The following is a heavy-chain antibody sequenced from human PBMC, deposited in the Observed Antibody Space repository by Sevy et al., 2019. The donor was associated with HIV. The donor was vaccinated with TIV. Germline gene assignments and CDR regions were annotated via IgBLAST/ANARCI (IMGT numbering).Heavy chain of an antibody. CDR3: AKDRRDGYYQAYYFDY. D-gene: IGHD1-26*01. Sequence: GGSLRLSCAASGFTFSSYAMSWVRQAPGKGPEWVSAISGSGGSTYYADSVKGRFTISRDNSKNTLYLQMNSLRAEDTAVYYCAKDRRDGYYQAYYFDYWGQGTLVTVSS. V-gene: IGHV3-23*01. J-gene: IGHJ4*02. CDR1: GFTFSSYA. CDR2: ISGSGGST.